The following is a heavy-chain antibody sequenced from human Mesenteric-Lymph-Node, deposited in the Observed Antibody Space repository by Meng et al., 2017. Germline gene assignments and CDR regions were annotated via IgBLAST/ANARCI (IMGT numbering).Heavy chain of an antibody. D-gene: IGHD3-16*01. Sequence: QVQLQQGAGLVLQPPQTFPPSCVVDGGSGNDYWWCCCSQSPGKGLEWIGEINHSGSTNYNPSFKSRVTLSADTSKNQISLKLSSVTAADTAVYYCARGSYFIWGMIPWGQGTLVTVSS. CDR3: ARGSYFIWGMIP. CDR1: GGSGNDYW. V-gene: IGHV4-34*01. CDR2: INHSGST. J-gene: IGHJ5*02.